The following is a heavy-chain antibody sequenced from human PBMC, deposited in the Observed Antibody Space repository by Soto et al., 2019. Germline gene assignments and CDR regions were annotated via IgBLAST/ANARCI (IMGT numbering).Heavy chain of an antibody. CDR2: IYYSGST. CDR3: VRAGITMVRGVIRVLYYFDY. Sequence: QVQLQESGPGLVKPSQTLSLTCTVSGGSISSGGYYWSWIRQHPGKGLEWIGYIYYSGSTYYNPSLKSRVTISVDTSKNQFSLKLSSVTAADTAVYYCVRAGITMVRGVIRVLYYFDYWGQGTLVTVSS. D-gene: IGHD3-10*01. V-gene: IGHV4-31*03. CDR1: GGSISSGGYY. J-gene: IGHJ4*02.